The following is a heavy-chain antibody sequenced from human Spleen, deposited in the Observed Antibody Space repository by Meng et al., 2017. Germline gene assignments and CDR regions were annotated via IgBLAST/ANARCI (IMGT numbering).Heavy chain of an antibody. J-gene: IGHJ4*02. CDR1: GGSITSTSSY. Sequence: QVHLQESGPGLVKPSETLSLTCTISGGSITSTSSYWGWVRQPPGKGLEWIGSIYYRGSTNYNPSLKSRVTISVDTSKNQFSLNLRSVTAADTAVYYCARGNVATFLGYWGQGTLVTVSS. CDR3: ARGNVATFLGY. D-gene: IGHD5-12*01. V-gene: IGHV4-39*07. CDR2: IYYRGST.